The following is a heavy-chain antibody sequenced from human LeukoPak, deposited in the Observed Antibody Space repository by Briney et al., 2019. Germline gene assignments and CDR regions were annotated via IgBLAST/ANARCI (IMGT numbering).Heavy chain of an antibody. CDR2: INPGSGGT. Sequence: VASVKVSCKASGYTFTGYYIHWVRQAPGQGLEWMGWINPGSGGTNYAQNFQGRVTMTRDTSINMVYMELSRLRSDDTAVYYCAKVAGVAAARGWIDPWGQGTLVTVSS. CDR3: AKVAGVAAARGWIDP. CDR1: GYTFTGYY. J-gene: IGHJ5*02. D-gene: IGHD6-25*01. V-gene: IGHV1-2*02.